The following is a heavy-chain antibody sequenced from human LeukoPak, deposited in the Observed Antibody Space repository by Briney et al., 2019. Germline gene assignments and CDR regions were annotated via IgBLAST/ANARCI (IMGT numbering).Heavy chain of an antibody. CDR1: GYTFTGYY. Sequence: ASVKVSCKASGYTFTGYYMHWVRQAPGQGLEWMGIIDPSGGSTSYAQKFQGRVTMTRDTSTSTVYMELGSLRSEDTAVYYCATVYGDSGYGMDVWGQGTAVTVSS. J-gene: IGHJ6*02. CDR3: ATVYGDSGYGMDV. D-gene: IGHD4-17*01. V-gene: IGHV1-46*01. CDR2: IDPSGGST.